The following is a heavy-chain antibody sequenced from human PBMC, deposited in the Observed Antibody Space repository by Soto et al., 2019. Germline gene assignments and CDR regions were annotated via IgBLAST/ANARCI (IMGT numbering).Heavy chain of an antibody. CDR1: GFTCSSYS. V-gene: IGHV3-48*01. CDR2: ISSSSSTI. J-gene: IGHJ5*02. D-gene: IGHD4-17*01. CDR3: AREVGDLNWFDP. Sequence: EVQLVESGGGLVQPGGSLRLSCAASGFTCSSYSMNWVRQAPGKGLVWVSYISSSSSTIYYADSVKGRFTISRDNAKNPLYLQINILTAEHAAVYYCAREVGDLNWFDPWGQGTLVTVSS.